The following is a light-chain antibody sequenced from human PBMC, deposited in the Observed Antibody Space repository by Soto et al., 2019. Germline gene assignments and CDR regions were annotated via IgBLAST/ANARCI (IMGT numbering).Light chain of an antibody. CDR2: TAS. V-gene: IGKV1-9*01. CDR3: QQLNSYPLT. J-gene: IGKJ4*01. CDR1: QGITSF. Sequence: DIQLTQSPSFLSASVGDRVSITCRASQGITSFLVWYQQIPGKAPKLLIYTASTLQSGVPPRFSGSGSGTEFTLTISSLQPEDFGTYYCQQLNSYPLTFGGGTRVAIK.